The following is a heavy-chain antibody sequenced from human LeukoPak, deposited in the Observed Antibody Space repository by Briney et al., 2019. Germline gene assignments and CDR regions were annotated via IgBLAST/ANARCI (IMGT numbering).Heavy chain of an antibody. Sequence: KTSETLPLTCTVAGGSISSYYWSWIRQPPGKGLEWIGEINHSGSTNYNPSLKSRVTISVDTSKNQFSLKLSSVTAADTAVYYCARLHSSGRYWIYYFDYWGQGTLVTVSS. J-gene: IGHJ4*02. V-gene: IGHV4-34*01. CDR1: GGSISSYY. CDR2: INHSGST. CDR3: ARLHSSGRYWIYYFDY. D-gene: IGHD6-19*01.